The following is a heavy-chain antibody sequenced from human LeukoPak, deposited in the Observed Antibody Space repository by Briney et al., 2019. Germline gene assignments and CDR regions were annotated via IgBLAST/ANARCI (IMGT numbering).Heavy chain of an antibody. Sequence: GGSLRLSCAASGFTFCSYGMHWVRQAPGKGLEWVAAISYDGTNKNDADSVKGRFTISRDNSKNTLYLQMNSLRAEDTAVYYCAKGGRAAADRNFDLWGRGTLVTVSS. J-gene: IGHJ2*01. D-gene: IGHD6-13*01. CDR2: ISYDGTNK. CDR3: AKGGRAAADRNFDL. CDR1: GFTFCSYG. V-gene: IGHV3-30*18.